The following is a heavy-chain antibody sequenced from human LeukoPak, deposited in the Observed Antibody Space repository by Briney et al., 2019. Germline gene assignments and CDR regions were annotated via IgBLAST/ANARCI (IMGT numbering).Heavy chain of an antibody. V-gene: IGHV3-23*01. Sequence: GGSLRLAWAAAGFTFTSYAMSWVRQAPGEGLEWVSAISGNGGATYSADSVKGRFTTSRDNTKNTLHLQINSLRAEDTALYYCAKATTAIEVDNFFEYSGEGTLVSVSS. CDR2: ISGNGGAT. CDR1: GFTFTSYA. CDR3: AKATTAIEVDNFFEY. D-gene: IGHD2-15*01. J-gene: IGHJ4*02.